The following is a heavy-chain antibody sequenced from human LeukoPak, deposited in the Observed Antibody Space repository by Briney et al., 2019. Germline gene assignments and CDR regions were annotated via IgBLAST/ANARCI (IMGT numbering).Heavy chain of an antibody. V-gene: IGHV3-30*02. D-gene: IGHD3-22*01. CDR2: IRYDGKNK. Sequence: GGSLRLSCAASGFSFSQYAMHWVRQAPGRGLEWVAFIRYDGKNKYYADSVKGRLTISRDNSKNTLYLQMNSLRAEDTAVYYCSKATYYYDSSGYYYYPFDIWGQGTMVTVS. CDR1: GFSFSQYA. J-gene: IGHJ3*02. CDR3: SKATYYYDSSGYYYYPFDI.